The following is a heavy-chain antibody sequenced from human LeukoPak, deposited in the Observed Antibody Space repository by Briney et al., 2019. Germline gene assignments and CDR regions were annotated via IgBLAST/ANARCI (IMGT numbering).Heavy chain of an antibody. D-gene: IGHD6-19*01. Sequence: RTGGSLRFSCAASGFTFSSYEMNWVRQAPGKGLEWVSYISSSGSTIYYADSVKGRFTISRDNAKNSLYLQMNSLRAEDTAVYYCARETVAGTFYYGMDVWGQGTTVTVSS. CDR1: GFTFSSYE. CDR3: ARETVAGTFYYGMDV. CDR2: ISSSGSTI. J-gene: IGHJ6*02. V-gene: IGHV3-48*03.